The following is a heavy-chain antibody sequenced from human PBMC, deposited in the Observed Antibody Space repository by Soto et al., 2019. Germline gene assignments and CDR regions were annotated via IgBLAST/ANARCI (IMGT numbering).Heavy chain of an antibody. CDR3: ARFSGGSYNTYYLHYGMDV. J-gene: IGHJ6*02. V-gene: IGHV1-18*04. CDR2: ISAYNGDT. CDR1: GYTFTSYG. D-gene: IGHD2-15*01. Sequence: GASVKVSCKASGYTFTSYGISWVRQAPGQGLEWMGWISAYNGDTNYAQNFQGRVTMTTDTSTNTAYMELRSLRSADTAVYYCARFSGGSYNTYYLHYGMDVCGQGTTVTVSS.